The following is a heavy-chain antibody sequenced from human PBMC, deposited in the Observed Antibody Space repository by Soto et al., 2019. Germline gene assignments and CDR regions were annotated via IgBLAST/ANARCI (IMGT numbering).Heavy chain of an antibody. CDR2: ISGFNGNT. CDR3: ARDRGAAKGADAFDI. D-gene: IGHD2-15*01. J-gene: IGHJ3*02. V-gene: IGHV1-18*01. Sequence: GASVKVSCKASGYTFNFYGITWVRQAPGQGLEWMGWISGFNGNTNYAADLQGRVTMTTDTSTSTAYMELRGLRSDDTAVYYCARDRGAAKGADAFDIWGQGTMVTVSS. CDR1: GYTFNFYG.